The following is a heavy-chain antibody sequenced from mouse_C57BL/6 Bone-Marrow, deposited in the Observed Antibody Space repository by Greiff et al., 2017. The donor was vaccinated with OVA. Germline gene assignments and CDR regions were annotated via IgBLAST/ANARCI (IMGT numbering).Heavy chain of an antibody. CDR3: TTLYGNYLSWFAY. V-gene: IGHV1-5*01. D-gene: IGHD2-1*01. J-gene: IGHJ3*01. Sequence: DVKLQESGTVLARPGASVKMSCKTSGYTFTSYWMHWVKQRPGQGLEWIGAIYPGNSDTSYNQKFKGKAKLTAVTSASTAYMELSSLTNEDSAVYYCTTLYGNYLSWFAYWGQGTLVTVSA. CDR2: IYPGNSDT. CDR1: GYTFTSYW.